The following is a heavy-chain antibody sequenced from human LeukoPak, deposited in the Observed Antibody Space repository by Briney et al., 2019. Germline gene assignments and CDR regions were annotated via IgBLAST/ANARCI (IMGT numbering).Heavy chain of an antibody. V-gene: IGHV4-59*12. J-gene: IGHJ2*01. D-gene: IGHD2-21*02. CDR1: GGSISSYY. CDR3: ARDHSVTGYWYFDL. Sequence: PSETLSLTCTVSGGSISSYYWSWIRQPPGKGLEWIGYIYYSGSTNYNPSLKSRVTISVDTSKNQFSLKLSSVTAADTAVYYCARDHSVTGYWYFDLWGRGTLVTVSS. CDR2: IYYSGST.